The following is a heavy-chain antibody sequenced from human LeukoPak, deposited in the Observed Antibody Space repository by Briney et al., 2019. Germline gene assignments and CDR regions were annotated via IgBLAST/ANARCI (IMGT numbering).Heavy chain of an antibody. D-gene: IGHD6-13*01. V-gene: IGHV3-23*01. CDR2: ISGSGGST. Sequence: GRSLRLSCAASGFTVSSNAVSWVRQAPGKWLEWVSAISGSGGSTYYADSVKGRFNISRDNSKNTLYLQMNSLRAEDTAVYYCARSIAAAGIYWFDPWGQGTLVTVSS. CDR1: GFTVSSNA. J-gene: IGHJ5*02. CDR3: ARSIAAAGIYWFDP.